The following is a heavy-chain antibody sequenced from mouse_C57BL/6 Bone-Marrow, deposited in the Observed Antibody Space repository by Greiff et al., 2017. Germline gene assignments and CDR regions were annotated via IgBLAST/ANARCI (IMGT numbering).Heavy chain of an antibody. V-gene: IGHV1-82*01. J-gene: IGHJ2*01. D-gene: IGHD1-1*01. CDR3: ARLITTVVAPPFDY. CDR2: IYPGDGDT. CDR1: GYAFSSSW. Sequence: QVQLQQSGPELVKPGASVKISCKASGYAFSSSWMNWVKQRPGKGLEWIGRIYPGDGDTNYNGKFKGKATLTADKSSSTAYMQLSSLTSEDSAVYFCARLITTVVAPPFDYWGQGTTLTVSS.